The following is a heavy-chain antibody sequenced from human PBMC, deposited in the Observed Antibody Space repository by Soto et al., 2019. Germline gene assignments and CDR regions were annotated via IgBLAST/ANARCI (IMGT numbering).Heavy chain of an antibody. V-gene: IGHV3-9*01. Sequence: EVQLVESGGGLVQPGRSLRLSCAASGFTFDDYAMHWVRQAPGKGLEWVSGISWNSGSIGYADSVKGRFTISRDNAKNSLYLQMISLRAEDTALYYGAKETEMVRGVAGSPDFDYWGQGTLVTVSS. CDR3: AKETEMVRGVAGSPDFDY. D-gene: IGHD3-10*01. CDR2: ISWNSGSI. J-gene: IGHJ4*02. CDR1: GFTFDDYA.